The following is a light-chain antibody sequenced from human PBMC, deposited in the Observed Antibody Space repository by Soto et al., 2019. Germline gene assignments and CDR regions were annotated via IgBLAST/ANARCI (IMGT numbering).Light chain of an antibody. V-gene: IGKV1-6*01. CDR3: LQDYTYPWT. CDR2: AAS. J-gene: IGKJ1*01. Sequence: IQITQSPSSLSPSVLDRVTITCRASQSISSYLNWYQQKPGKAPNLLIYAASSLRSGVPSRFSGSGSGTHFTLTINSLQAEDSATYFCLQDYTYPWTFGQGTKVDIK. CDR1: QSISSY.